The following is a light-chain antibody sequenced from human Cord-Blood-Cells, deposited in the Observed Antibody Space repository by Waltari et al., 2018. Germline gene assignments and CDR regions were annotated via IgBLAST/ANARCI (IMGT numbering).Light chain of an antibody. Sequence: IALSQSPGTPSLSPGESDTLSCRASQSVSSSYLAWYQQKPGQAPRLLIYGASSRATGIPDRFSGSGSGTDFTLTISRLEPEDFAVYYCQQYGSSPYTFGQGTKLEIK. V-gene: IGKV3-20*01. CDR2: GAS. CDR1: QSVSSSY. CDR3: QQYGSSPYT. J-gene: IGKJ2*01.